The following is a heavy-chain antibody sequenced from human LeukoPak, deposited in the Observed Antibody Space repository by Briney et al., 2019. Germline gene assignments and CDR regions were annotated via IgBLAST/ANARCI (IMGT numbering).Heavy chain of an antibody. J-gene: IGHJ4*02. CDR3: AIYDSSGYYNY. D-gene: IGHD3-22*01. Sequence: GGSLRLSCAASGFTVSSNDMSWVRQAPGKGLEWVSVIYSGGRTFYADSVKGRFTISRDNSKNTLYLQMNSLRAEDTAVYYCAIYDSSGYYNYWGQETLVTVSS. V-gene: IGHV3-53*01. CDR1: GFTVSSND. CDR2: IYSGGRT.